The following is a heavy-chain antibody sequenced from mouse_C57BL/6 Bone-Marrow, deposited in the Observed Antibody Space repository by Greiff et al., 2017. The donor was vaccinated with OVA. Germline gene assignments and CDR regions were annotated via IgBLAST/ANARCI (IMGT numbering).Heavy chain of an antibody. CDR2: ISDGGSYT. Sequence: VQLQQSGGGLVKPGGSLKLSCAASGFTFSSYAMSWVRQTPEKRLEWVATISDGGSYTYYPDNVKGRFTISRDNAKNNLYLQMSHLKSEDTAMYYCARATYAMDYWGQGTSVTVSS. J-gene: IGHJ4*01. D-gene: IGHD4-1*02. CDR3: ARATYAMDY. V-gene: IGHV5-4*01. CDR1: GFTFSSYA.